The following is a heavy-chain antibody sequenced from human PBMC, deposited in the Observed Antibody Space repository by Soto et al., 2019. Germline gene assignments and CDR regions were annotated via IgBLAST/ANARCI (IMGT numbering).Heavy chain of an antibody. CDR3: ARSERWLRFSAFDI. Sequence: SETLSLTCAVYGGSFSGYYWSWIRQPPGKGLEWIGEINHSGSTNYNPSLKSRVTISVDTSKNQFSLKLSSVTAADTAVYYCARSERWLRFSAFDIWGQGTMVTVSS. CDR1: GGSFSGYY. J-gene: IGHJ3*02. CDR2: INHSGST. V-gene: IGHV4-34*01. D-gene: IGHD5-12*01.